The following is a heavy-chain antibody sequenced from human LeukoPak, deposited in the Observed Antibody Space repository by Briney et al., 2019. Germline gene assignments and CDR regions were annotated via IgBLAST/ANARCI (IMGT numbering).Heavy chain of an antibody. V-gene: IGHV4-61*02. D-gene: IGHD3-9*01. CDR2: IYTSGST. J-gene: IGHJ4*02. Sequence: SETLSLTCTVSGGSISSGSYYSSWIRQPAGKGLEWIGRIYTSGSTNYNPSLKSRVTISVDTSKNQFSLKLSSVTAADTAVYYCARVNDILTGPFDYWGQGTLVTVSS. CDR3: ARVNDILTGPFDY. CDR1: GGSISSGSYY.